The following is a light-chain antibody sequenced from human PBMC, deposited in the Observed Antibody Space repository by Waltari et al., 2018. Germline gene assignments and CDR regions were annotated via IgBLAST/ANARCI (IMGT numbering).Light chain of an antibody. CDR1: QSVGRH. CDR3: QQRSTWPSVT. J-gene: IGKJ4*01. V-gene: IGKV3-11*01. Sequence: EIVLTQSPATLSLSPGERATLSCRASQSVGRHLAWYQQKPGQAPRLLIFDASTRAPGIPARFSGWGSGTDFSLTISSLEPEDSAVYYCQQRSTWPSVTFGGGTKVEIK. CDR2: DAS.